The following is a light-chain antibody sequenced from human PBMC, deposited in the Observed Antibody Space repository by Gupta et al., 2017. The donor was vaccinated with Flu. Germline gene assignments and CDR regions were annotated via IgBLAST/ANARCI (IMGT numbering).Light chain of an antibody. Sequence: DMEMTQYPSSLSAFVGDRVNLTCRACQSINSHLSWYKHQPGEAPKPLISGEASWQSWVQSRFSGSGNGTHLSLTNSRRQPEDFATYYSHQSYSSSPWTFGQGTKVEI. CDR3: HQSYSSSPWT. CDR2: GEA. CDR1: QSINSH. V-gene: IGKV1-39*01. J-gene: IGKJ1*01.